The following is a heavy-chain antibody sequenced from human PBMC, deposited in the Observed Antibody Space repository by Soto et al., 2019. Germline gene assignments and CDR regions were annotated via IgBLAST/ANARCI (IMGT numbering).Heavy chain of an antibody. CDR3: ARITTHLREEFDY. J-gene: IGHJ4*02. D-gene: IGHD1-20*01. CDR1: GYTFTGYY. CDR2: INPNSGGT. V-gene: IGHV1-2*02. Sequence: ASVKVSCKASGYTFTGYYMRWVRQAPGQGLEWMGWINPNSGGTNYAQKFQGRVTMTRDTSISTAYMELSRLRSDDTAVYYCARITTHLREEFDYWGQGTLVTVSS.